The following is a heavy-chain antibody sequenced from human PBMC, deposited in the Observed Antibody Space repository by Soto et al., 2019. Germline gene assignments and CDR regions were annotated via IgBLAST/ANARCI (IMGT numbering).Heavy chain of an antibody. CDR2: ISSSGSTI. V-gene: IGHV3-11*01. CDR3: ARATVTLNDAFDI. D-gene: IGHD4-4*01. CDR1: GFTFSDYY. Sequence: GGSLRLSCAASGFTFSDYYMSWIRQAPGKGLEWVSYISSSGSTIYYADSVKGRFTISRDNAKNSLYLQMNSLRAEDTAVYYCARATVTLNDAFDIWGQGTMVTVSS. J-gene: IGHJ3*02.